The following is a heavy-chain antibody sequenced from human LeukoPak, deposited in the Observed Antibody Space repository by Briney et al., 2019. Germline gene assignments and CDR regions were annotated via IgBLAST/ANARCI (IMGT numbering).Heavy chain of an antibody. CDR2: IHYSGST. Sequence: ASETLSLTCTVSGGSISSYYWSWIRQPPGKGLECIGYIHYSGSTNYNPSLKSRVTISKDTSKNQFSLKLNSVTAADTALYYCARFVGSSWLAFDIWGQGTMVTVSS. V-gene: IGHV4-59*01. CDR1: GGSISSYY. CDR3: ARFVGSSWLAFDI. D-gene: IGHD6-13*01. J-gene: IGHJ3*02.